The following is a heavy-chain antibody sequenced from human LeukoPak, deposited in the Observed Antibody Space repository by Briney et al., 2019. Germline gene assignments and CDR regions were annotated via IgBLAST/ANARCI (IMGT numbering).Heavy chain of an antibody. D-gene: IGHD2-15*01. CDR2: INPNSGGT. CDR1: GYTFTGYY. Sequence: GASVKVSCKASGYTFTGYYMHWVRQAPGQGLEWMGWINPNSGGTNYAQKFQGRVTMTRDTPISTAYVELSRLRSDDTAVYYCARGHPWNRVAATLGSRYSMDVWGKGTTVTISS. J-gene: IGHJ6*03. CDR3: ARGHPWNRVAATLGSRYSMDV. V-gene: IGHV1-2*02.